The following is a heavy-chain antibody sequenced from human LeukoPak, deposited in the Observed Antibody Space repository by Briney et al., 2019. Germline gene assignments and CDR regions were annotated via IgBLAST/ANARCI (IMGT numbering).Heavy chain of an antibody. Sequence: SETLSLTCTVSGGSISLFFWTWIRQPPGKGLEWIGYIYSNGSTNYGPSFKSRVSISIDTSKNQFSLNLNSVTPADTAVYYCARGSGWYDYWGQGALVTVSS. CDR3: ARGSGWYDY. CDR1: GGSISLFF. V-gene: IGHV4-59*01. J-gene: IGHJ4*02. CDR2: IYSNGST. D-gene: IGHD6-19*01.